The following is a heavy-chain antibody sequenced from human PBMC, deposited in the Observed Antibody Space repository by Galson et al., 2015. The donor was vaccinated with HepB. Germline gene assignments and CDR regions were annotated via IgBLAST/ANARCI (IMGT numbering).Heavy chain of an antibody. CDR3: ARVMVYGCSDH. J-gene: IGHJ4*02. Sequence: SLRLSCAASGFTFSNFPMNWVRQVPGKGLEWVSHISVTGASTNYADSVKGRFTVSRDNSANTLHLQMSSLRAEDTAVYFCARVMVYGCSDHWGQGTLVTVSS. CDR1: GFTFSNFP. CDR2: ISVTGAST. V-gene: IGHV3-23*01. D-gene: IGHD2-8*01.